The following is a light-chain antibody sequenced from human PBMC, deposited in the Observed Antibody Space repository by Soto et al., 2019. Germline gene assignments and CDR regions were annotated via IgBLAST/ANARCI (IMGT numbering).Light chain of an antibody. CDR3: GSYTSSSTLV. CDR2: EVS. V-gene: IGLV2-14*01. CDR1: SSDVGGYKY. J-gene: IGLJ2*01. Sequence: QSVLTQPASVSGSPGQSITISCTGTSSDVGGYKYVSWYQQHPGKAPKLMIFEVSNWPSGVSNRFSGSKSDNTASLTISGLQAEDEADYYCGSYTSSSTLVFGGGTKLTVL.